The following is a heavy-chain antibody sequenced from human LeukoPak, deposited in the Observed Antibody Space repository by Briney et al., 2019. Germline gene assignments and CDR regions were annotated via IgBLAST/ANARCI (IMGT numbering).Heavy chain of an antibody. CDR3: ARRKGSEVPGNDY. V-gene: IGHV1-18*01. D-gene: IGHD1-1*01. CDR2: ISPYSGNT. J-gene: IGHJ4*02. CDR1: GYIFSNFA. Sequence: ASVKVSFKGSGYIFSNFAITWVRQAPGQGLEWVGWISPYSGNTNYSPKLQGRVTLTTDTSTSTAYMELRSLRSDDTAVYYCARRKGSEVPGNDYWGQGTLVTVSS.